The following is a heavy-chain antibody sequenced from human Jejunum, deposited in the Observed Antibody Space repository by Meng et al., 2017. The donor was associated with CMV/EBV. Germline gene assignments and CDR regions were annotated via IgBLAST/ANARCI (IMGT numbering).Heavy chain of an antibody. CDR1: GFTFNFYA. J-gene: IGHJ4*02. Sequence: GFTFNFYAMHWVRQAPGKGLEWLSVISTDGSNKYSADSVKGRFTISRDNSKNTLYLQMDSLTFEDTAVYYCAGERLSDGSAPSFDYWGQGTLVTVSS. CDR2: ISTDGSNK. CDR3: AGERLSDGSAPSFDY. V-gene: IGHV3-30*01. D-gene: IGHD5-24*01.